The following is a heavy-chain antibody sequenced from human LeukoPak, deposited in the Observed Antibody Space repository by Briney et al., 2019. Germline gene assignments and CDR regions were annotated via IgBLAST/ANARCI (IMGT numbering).Heavy chain of an antibody. J-gene: IGHJ4*02. Sequence: ASVKVSCKASGYTFTNYGISWVRQAPGQGLEWMGWISAYNANTNYAQKLQGRVTMTSDTSTSTAYMELRSLRSDDTAVYYCARDGGLYSVVRGADYNCFDYWGQGTLVTVPS. V-gene: IGHV1-18*01. CDR1: GYTFTNYG. CDR3: ARDGGLYSVVRGADYNCFDY. D-gene: IGHD3-10*01. CDR2: ISAYNANT.